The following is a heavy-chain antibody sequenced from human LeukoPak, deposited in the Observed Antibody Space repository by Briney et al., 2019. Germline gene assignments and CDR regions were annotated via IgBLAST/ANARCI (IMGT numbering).Heavy chain of an antibody. CDR2: IYYSGST. CDR3: ARGDTAAAGRSDY. J-gene: IGHJ4*02. Sequence: SETLSLTCTVSGGSISSGGYYWSWIRQHPGKGLEWIGYIYYSGSTYYNPSLKSRVTISVDTSKNQFSLKLSSVTAADTAVYYCARGDTAAAGRSDYWGQGTLVTVSS. D-gene: IGHD6-13*01. CDR1: GGSISSGGYY. V-gene: IGHV4-31*03.